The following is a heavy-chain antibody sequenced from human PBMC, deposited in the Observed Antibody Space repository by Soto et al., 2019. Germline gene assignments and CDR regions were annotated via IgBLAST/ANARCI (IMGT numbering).Heavy chain of an antibody. J-gene: IGHJ6*02. CDR1: GYSFTNHW. Sequence: PGESLKISCKGSGYSFTNHWIDWVRQMPGKGLEWMGIIYPGDSDTRYSPSFQGQVTISADKSISTAYLQMNSLRPEDTSVFYCAKDGGITMLVSYGMDVWGHGTTVTVSS. D-gene: IGHD3-10*02. V-gene: IGHV5-51*01. CDR3: AKDGGITMLVSYGMDV. CDR2: IYPGDSDT.